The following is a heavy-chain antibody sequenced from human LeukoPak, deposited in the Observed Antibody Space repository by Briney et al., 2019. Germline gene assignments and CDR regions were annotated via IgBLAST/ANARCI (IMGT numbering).Heavy chain of an antibody. V-gene: IGHV4-38-2*02. J-gene: IGHJ6*03. CDR1: GYSISRGFY. Sequence: SETLSLTCSVSGYSISRGFYWGWIRQPPGKGPEWIGNVHYSGSTYYNSSLKSRVTISVDTSKNQFSLKLSSVTAADTAVYYCARLVINNYYYYYYMDVWGKGTTVTISS. CDR2: VHYSGST. CDR3: ARLVINNYYYYYYMDV. D-gene: IGHD3-9*01.